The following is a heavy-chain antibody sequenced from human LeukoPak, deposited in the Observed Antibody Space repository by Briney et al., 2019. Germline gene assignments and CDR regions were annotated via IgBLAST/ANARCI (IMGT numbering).Heavy chain of an antibody. CDR2: ISSSSSTI. CDR1: GFTFSSNA. V-gene: IGHV3-48*01. Sequence: PGGSLRLSCAASGFTFSSNAMSWVRQAPGKGLEWVSYISSSSSTIYYADSVKGRFTISRDNAKNSLYLQMNSLRAEDTAVYYCASLYGDYSHYFDYWGQGTLVTVSS. CDR3: ASLYGDYSHYFDY. J-gene: IGHJ4*02. D-gene: IGHD4-17*01.